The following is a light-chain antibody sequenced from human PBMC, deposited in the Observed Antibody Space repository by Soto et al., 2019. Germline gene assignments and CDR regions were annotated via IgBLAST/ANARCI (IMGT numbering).Light chain of an antibody. CDR2: WAS. CDR3: QQYYSTPPT. Sequence: DIVMTQSPDSLAVSLGERATINCKSSRSVLYSSNNKNYLVWYQQKPGQPPKLLISWASFRESGVPDRFSGSGSGTDFTLTISSLQVEDVAVYYCQQYYSTPPTFGQGTKVEIK. V-gene: IGKV4-1*01. J-gene: IGKJ1*01. CDR1: RSVLYSSNNKNY.